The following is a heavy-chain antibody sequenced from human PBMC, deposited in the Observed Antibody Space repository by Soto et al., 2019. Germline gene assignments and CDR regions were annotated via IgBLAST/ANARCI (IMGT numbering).Heavy chain of an antibody. CDR2: IYRTGST. Sequence: PSDTLSLTCAVSGGSFTSNNWLTLVRHPPRQVLEWIWEIYRTGSTNYNPSLKSRVTISLDKSENQFSLKVTTLTAADTAVYYCASRDPGTSVDYWGQGTLVTVSS. V-gene: IGHV4-4*02. CDR3: ASRDPGTSVDY. D-gene: IGHD1-7*01. J-gene: IGHJ4*02. CDR1: GGSFTSNNW.